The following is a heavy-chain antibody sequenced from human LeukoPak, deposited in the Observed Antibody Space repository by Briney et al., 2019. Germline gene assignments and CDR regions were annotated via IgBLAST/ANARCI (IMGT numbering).Heavy chain of an antibody. D-gene: IGHD5-12*01. V-gene: IGHV3-23*01. CDR1: GFTFRTYA. J-gene: IGHJ5*02. Sequence: GGSLRLSCTAYGFTFRTYAMSWVRQAPGKGLEWVSGISDSGDTINYADSVTGRFTISRDNSQNTVYLQMNTLRAEDTALYFCATGYSGYDSQEWFDPWGQGTLVTVSS. CDR3: ATGYSGYDSQEWFDP. CDR2: ISDSGDTI.